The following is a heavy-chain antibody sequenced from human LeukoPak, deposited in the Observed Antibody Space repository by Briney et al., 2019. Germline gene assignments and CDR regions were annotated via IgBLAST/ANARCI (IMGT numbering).Heavy chain of an antibody. CDR2: ISGSGGST. J-gene: IGHJ1*01. D-gene: IGHD3-22*01. CDR3: AKDKLYFYDSSGYFQH. V-gene: IGHV3-23*01. Sequence: GGSLRLSCAGSGFTFSSYAMSWVRQAPGKGLEWVSAISGSGGSTKHADSVKGRFTISRDNSKNTLHLQMNSLRAEDTAVYYCAKDKLYFYDSSGYFQHWGQGTLVTVSS. CDR1: GFTFSSYA.